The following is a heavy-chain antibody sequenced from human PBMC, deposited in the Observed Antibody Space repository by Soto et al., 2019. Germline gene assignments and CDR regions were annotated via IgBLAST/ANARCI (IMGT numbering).Heavy chain of an antibody. V-gene: IGHV1-18*01. J-gene: IGHJ5*02. D-gene: IGHD3-3*01. CDR2: ISAYNGNT. Sequence: GASVKVSCKASGYTFTSYGISWVRQAPGQGLEWMGWISAYNGNTNYAQKLQGRVTMTTDTSTSTAYMELRSLRSDDTAVYYCARARPGTYDDFWRSYNCFDPWGQGTLVTVSS. CDR3: ARARPGTYDDFWRSYNCFDP. CDR1: GYTFTSYG.